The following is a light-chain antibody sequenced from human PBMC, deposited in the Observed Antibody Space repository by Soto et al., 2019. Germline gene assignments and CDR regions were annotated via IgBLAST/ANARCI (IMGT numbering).Light chain of an antibody. Sequence: DIQMTQSPSTLSSSVGDRVTITCRASQSISSWLAWYQQKPGKAPKLLIYDASSLETWVPSRFSGSGSGTASTLTISSLQPHDVSTYYCQQYNSYSPVTFGGGTKVEIK. CDR3: QQYNSYSPVT. V-gene: IGKV1-5*01. J-gene: IGKJ4*01. CDR1: QSISSW. CDR2: DAS.